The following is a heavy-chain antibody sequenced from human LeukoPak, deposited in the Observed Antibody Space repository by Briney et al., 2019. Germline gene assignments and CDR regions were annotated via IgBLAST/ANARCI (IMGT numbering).Heavy chain of an antibody. CDR3: TYSSGWYGLNAFDI. CDR2: ISYDGSNK. CDR1: GFTLSSYG. J-gene: IGHJ3*02. D-gene: IGHD6-19*01. Sequence: PGGSLRLSCAASGFTLSSYGMHWVRQAPGKGLEWVAVISYDGSNKYYADSVKGRFTISRDNSKNTLYLQMNSLRAEDTAVYYCTYSSGWYGLNAFDIWGQGTMVTVSS. V-gene: IGHV3-30*03.